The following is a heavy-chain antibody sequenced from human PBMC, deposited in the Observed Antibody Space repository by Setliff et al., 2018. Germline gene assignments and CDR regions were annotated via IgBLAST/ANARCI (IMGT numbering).Heavy chain of an antibody. CDR3: ARGPYNIYDRSGYGFTNWFDP. V-gene: IGHV1-18*01. J-gene: IGHJ5*02. CDR2: ISAYNGNT. D-gene: IGHD3-22*01. Sequence: ASVKVSCKASGYTFTSYAFSWVRQAPGQGLEWMGWISAYNGNTNYAQKFQGRVTMTTDTSTSTAYMELRSLRSDDTAVYYCARGPYNIYDRSGYGFTNWFDPWGQGILVTVSS. CDR1: GYTFTSYA.